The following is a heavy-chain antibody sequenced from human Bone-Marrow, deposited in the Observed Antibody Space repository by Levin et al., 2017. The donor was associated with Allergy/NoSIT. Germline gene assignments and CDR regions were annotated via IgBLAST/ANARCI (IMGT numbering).Heavy chain of an antibody. CDR1: GFTFSNFW. V-gene: IGHV3-7*01. CDR2: IKGDGSAT. CDR3: TQSGGY. D-gene: IGHD3-16*01. Sequence: GGSLRLSCSASGFTFSNFWMNWVRQAPGKGLEWVANIKGDGSATQYVDSVKGRFTISRDNAKNSLYLQMNSLRAEDTAVYYCTQSGGYWGQGTLVTVSS. J-gene: IGHJ4*02.